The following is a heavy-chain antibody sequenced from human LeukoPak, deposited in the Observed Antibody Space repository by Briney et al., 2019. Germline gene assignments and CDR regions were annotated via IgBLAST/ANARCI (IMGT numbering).Heavy chain of an antibody. CDR3: ARDQDIVVVVAATEGGFDY. D-gene: IGHD2-15*01. CDR1: RYTFTSYY. V-gene: IGHV1-46*03. CDR2: INPSGGST. Sequence: ASVKVSCKASRYTFTSYYMHWMRQAPGQGLEWMGIINPSGGSTSYAQKFQGRVTMTRDTSTSTVYMELSSLRSEDTAVYYCARDQDIVVVVAATEGGFDYWGQGTLVTVSS. J-gene: IGHJ4*02.